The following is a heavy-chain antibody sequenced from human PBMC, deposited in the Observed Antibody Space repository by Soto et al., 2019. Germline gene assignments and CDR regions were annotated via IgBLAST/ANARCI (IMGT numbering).Heavy chain of an antibody. CDR2: ISGSGGST. J-gene: IGHJ6*02. Sequence: LSLSCAASGFTFSSYAMSWVRQAPGKGLEWVSAISGSGGSTYYADSVKGRFTITRDNSKNTLYLQMNSLRAEDTAVYYCAKALGAMVRHYYYGMDVWGQGTTVTVSS. CDR1: GFTFSSYA. D-gene: IGHD3-10*01. V-gene: IGHV3-23*01. CDR3: AKALGAMVRHYYYGMDV.